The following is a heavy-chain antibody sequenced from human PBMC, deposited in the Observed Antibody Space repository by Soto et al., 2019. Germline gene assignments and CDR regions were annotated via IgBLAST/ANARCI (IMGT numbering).Heavy chain of an antibody. CDR1: VGSIRNYF. CDR3: VRDVESPGISGSWGAFDI. CDR2: IYSSGNT. D-gene: IGHD1-20*01. J-gene: IGHJ3*02. V-gene: IGHV4-4*07. Sequence: SETLSLTCTVSVGSIRNYFWTWIRQPAGKGLEWIGRIYSSGNTVYNASLKSRVTMSIDMSKNQFSLKLSSMTAADTAGYYCVRDVESPGISGSWGAFDIWGQGTVVTVSS.